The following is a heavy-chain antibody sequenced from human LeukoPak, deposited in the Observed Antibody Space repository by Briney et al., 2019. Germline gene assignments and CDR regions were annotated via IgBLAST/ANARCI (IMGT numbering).Heavy chain of an antibody. D-gene: IGHD3-10*01. Sequence: SETLSLTCTVSGGSISSYYWSWIRQPPGKGLEWIGYIYYSGSTNYNPSLKSRVTISVDTSKNQFSLKLSSETAADTAVYYCARVLLWPQAGMDVWGQGTTVTVSS. J-gene: IGHJ6*02. CDR3: ARVLLWPQAGMDV. CDR2: IYYSGST. CDR1: GGSISSYY. V-gene: IGHV4-59*01.